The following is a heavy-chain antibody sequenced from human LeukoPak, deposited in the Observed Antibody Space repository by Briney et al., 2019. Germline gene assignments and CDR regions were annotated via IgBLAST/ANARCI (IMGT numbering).Heavy chain of an antibody. J-gene: IGHJ3*02. V-gene: IGHV1-69*13. CDR1: GGTFSSYA. Sequence: ASVKVSCKASGGTFSSYAISWVRQAPGQGLEWMGGIIPIFGTANYAQKFQGRVTITADESTNTAYTELSSLRSEDTAVYYCASYPGISGSRSDDAFDIWGQGTMVTVSS. CDR3: ASYPGISGSRSDDAFDI. D-gene: IGHD1-26*01. CDR2: IIPIFGTA.